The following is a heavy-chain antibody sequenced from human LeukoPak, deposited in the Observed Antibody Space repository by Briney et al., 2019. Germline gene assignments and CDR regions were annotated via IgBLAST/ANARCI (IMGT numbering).Heavy chain of an antibody. J-gene: IGHJ5*02. Sequence: ASVKVSCKASGYTFTGYYMHWVRQAAGQGLEWMGWINPIFGTANYAQKFQGRVTITADESTSTAYMELSSLRSEDTAVYHCATWEWELLRNWFDPWGQGTLVTVSS. D-gene: IGHD1-26*01. V-gene: IGHV1-69*13. CDR2: INPIFGTA. CDR3: ATWEWELLRNWFDP. CDR1: GYTFTGYY.